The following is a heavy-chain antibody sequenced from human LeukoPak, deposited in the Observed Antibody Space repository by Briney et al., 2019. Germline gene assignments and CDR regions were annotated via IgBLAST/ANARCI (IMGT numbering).Heavy chain of an antibody. V-gene: IGHV3-23*01. CDR2: ISGSGGST. CDR3: AKDLGYSSGWYPYNWFDP. J-gene: IGHJ5*02. Sequence: GGSLRLSCAASGFTFSSDAMSWVRQAPGKGLEWVSAISGSGGSTYYADSVKGRFTISRDNSKNTLYLQMNSLRAEDTAVYYCAKDLGYSSGWYPYNWFDPWGQGTLVTVSS. D-gene: IGHD6-19*01. CDR1: GFTFSSDA.